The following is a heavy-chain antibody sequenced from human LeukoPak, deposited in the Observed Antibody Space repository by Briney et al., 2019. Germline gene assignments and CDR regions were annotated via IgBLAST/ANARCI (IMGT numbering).Heavy chain of an antibody. J-gene: IGHJ4*02. CDR3: ARVPTYYYDSSGYYLDY. D-gene: IGHD3-22*01. CDR2: IYYSGST. CDR1: GGSINSYY. V-gene: IGHV4-30-4*08. Sequence: SETLSLTCTVSGGSINSYYWSWIRQPPGKGLEWIGYIYYSGSTYYNPSLKSRVTISVDTSKNQFSLKLSSVTAADTAVYYCARVPTYYYDSSGYYLDYWGQGTLVTVSS.